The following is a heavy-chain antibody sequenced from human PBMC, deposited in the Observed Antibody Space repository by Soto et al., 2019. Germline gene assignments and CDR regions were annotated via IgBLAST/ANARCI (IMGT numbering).Heavy chain of an antibody. CDR3: ARHTSGEAAFDI. V-gene: IGHV3-30-3*01. J-gene: IGHJ3*02. D-gene: IGHD2-15*01. CDR1: GFTFSSYA. CDR2: ITYDGSNK. Sequence: QVQLVESGGGVVQPGRSLRLSCAASGFTFSSYAMHWVRQAPGKGLVLVAVITYDGSNKYYADSVKGRFTISRDNSKNPLYLHINSLRAEDTAVYYCARHTSGEAAFDIWGQGTMVTVSS.